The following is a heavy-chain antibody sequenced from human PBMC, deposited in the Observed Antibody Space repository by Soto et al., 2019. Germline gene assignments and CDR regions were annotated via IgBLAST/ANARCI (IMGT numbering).Heavy chain of an antibody. CDR1: GFTFSDYY. V-gene: IGHV3-11*01. J-gene: IGHJ6*03. CDR2: ISSSGSTI. CDR3: ARDSGTTPPGGRYYYYYYYMDV. D-gene: IGHD1-7*01. Sequence: GGSLRLSCAASGFTFSDYYMSWIRQAPGKGLEWVSYISSSGSTIYYADSVKGRFTISRDNAKNSLYLQMNSLRAEDTAVYYCARDSGTTPPGGRYYYYYYYMDVWGKGTTVTVSS.